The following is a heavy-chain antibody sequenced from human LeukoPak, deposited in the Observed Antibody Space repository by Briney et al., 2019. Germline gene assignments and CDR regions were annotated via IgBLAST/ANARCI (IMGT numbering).Heavy chain of an antibody. CDR1: GFTVSSNY. CDR3: ARTWLRYFDWLVGY. D-gene: IGHD3-9*01. J-gene: IGHJ4*02. Sequence: GGSLRLSCAASGFTVSSNYMSWVRQAPGKGLEWVSYISSSGSTIYYADSVKGRFTISRDNAKNSLYLQMNSLRAEDTAVYYCARTWLRYFDWLVGYWGQGTLVPVSS. CDR2: ISSSGSTI. V-gene: IGHV3-11*01.